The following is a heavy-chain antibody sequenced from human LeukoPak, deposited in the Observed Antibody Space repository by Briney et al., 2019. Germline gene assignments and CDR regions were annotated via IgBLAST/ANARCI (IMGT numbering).Heavy chain of an antibody. Sequence: ASVKVSCKASGYTFTSYYIFWVRQAPGQGLEWMGIINPRTGSTSYSQKFQGRVTMTRDMSTSTVYMELSSLRSEDTALYYCARGLKDYYGSGSYYNPPNYYYMDVWGKGTTVTISS. CDR3: ARGLKDYYGSGSYYNPPNYYYMDV. V-gene: IGHV1-46*01. J-gene: IGHJ6*03. CDR1: GYTFTSYY. D-gene: IGHD3-10*01. CDR2: INPRTGST.